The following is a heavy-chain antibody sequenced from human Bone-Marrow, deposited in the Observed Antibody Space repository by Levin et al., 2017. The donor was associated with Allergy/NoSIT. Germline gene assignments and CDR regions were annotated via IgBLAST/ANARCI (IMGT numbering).Heavy chain of an antibody. D-gene: IGHD2-15*01. J-gene: IGHJ4*02. CDR2: ISSSSDYI. CDR1: GFTFSSYS. V-gene: IGHV3-21*01. Sequence: GGSLRLSCAASGFTFSSYSMSWVRQAPGKGLERVSSISSSSDYIYYADSVKGRFAISRDNAKNPLSLQLNSLRVEDTALYEWVKDISFWGQGTLVTVSS. CDR3: VKDISF.